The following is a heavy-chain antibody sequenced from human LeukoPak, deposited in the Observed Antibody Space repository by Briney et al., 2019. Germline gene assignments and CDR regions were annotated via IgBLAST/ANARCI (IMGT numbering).Heavy chain of an antibody. J-gene: IGHJ4*02. CDR1: GGSISSSRYY. V-gene: IGHV4-39*01. D-gene: IGHD3-16*02. CDR3: ARQPRHYDYVWGSYRSRQFDY. Sequence: SETLSLTCTVSGGSISSSRYYWGWIRQPPGKGLEWIGRIYYSGSTYYNPSLKSRVTISVETSKNQFSLKLSSVTAADTAVYYCARQPRHYDYVWGSYRSRQFDYWGQGTLVTVSS. CDR2: IYYSGST.